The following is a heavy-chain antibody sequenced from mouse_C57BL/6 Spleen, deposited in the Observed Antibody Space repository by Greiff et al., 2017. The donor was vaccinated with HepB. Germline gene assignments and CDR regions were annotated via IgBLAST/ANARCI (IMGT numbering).Heavy chain of an antibody. Sequence: VQLQQPGAELVKPGASVKMSCKASGYTFTSYWITWVKQRPGQGLEWIGDIYPGSGSTNYNEKFKSKATLTVDTSSSTAYMQLSSLTSEDSAVYYCARNYGSSRWYFDVWGTGTTVTVSS. CDR1: GYTFTSYW. V-gene: IGHV1-55*01. D-gene: IGHD1-1*01. J-gene: IGHJ1*03. CDR3: ARNYGSSRWYFDV. CDR2: IYPGSGST.